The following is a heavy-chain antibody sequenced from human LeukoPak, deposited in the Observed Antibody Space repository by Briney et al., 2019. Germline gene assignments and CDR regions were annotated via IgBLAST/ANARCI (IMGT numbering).Heavy chain of an antibody. CDR1: GGSVSSGSYY. CDR2: IYYSGST. D-gene: IGHD3-10*01. V-gene: IGHV4-61*01. CDR3: ARDSNGYYYGSGSDNWFDP. Sequence: PSETLSLTCTVSGGSVSSGSYYWSWIRQPPGKGLEWIGYIYYSGSTNYNPSLKSRVTISVDTSKNQFSLKLSSVTAAGTAVYYCARDSNGYYYGSGSDNWFDPWGQGTLVTVSS. J-gene: IGHJ5*02.